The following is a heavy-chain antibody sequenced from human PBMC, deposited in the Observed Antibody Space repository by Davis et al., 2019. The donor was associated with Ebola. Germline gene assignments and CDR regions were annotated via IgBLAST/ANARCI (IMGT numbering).Heavy chain of an antibody. CDR1: GGSISSGGYY. Sequence: SETLSLTCAVSGGSISSGGYYWGWIRQPPGKGLEWIGSIYQSGITSYNPSLMSRVTMSVDISRNQFSLKLTSVTAADTAVYYCARGDFWSGYPPFDHWGQGTLVTVSS. CDR3: ARGDFWSGYPPFDH. V-gene: IGHV4-39*07. CDR2: IYQSGIT. J-gene: IGHJ4*02. D-gene: IGHD3-3*01.